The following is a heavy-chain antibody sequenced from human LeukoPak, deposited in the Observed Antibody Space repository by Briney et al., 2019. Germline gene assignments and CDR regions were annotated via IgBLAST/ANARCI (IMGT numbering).Heavy chain of an antibody. CDR3: AKVISLSGSYARDAFDI. CDR1: GFTFSSYG. CDR2: IWYERRNT. Sequence: RSLRLSCAASGFTFSSYGMHSVRQPPGKGMEWVAVIWYERRNTYYPESVKGRFTISRDNSKNTLYLQMSSLRAEDTAVYYCAKVISLSGSYARDAFDIWGQGTMVS. J-gene: IGHJ3*02. D-gene: IGHD1-26*01. V-gene: IGHV3-33*03.